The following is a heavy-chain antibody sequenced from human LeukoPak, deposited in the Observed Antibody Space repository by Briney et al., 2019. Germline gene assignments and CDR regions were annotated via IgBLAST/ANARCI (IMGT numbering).Heavy chain of an antibody. CDR2: IKEDGSEI. V-gene: IGHV3-7*04. J-gene: IGHJ4*02. CDR3: ARGYTCGY. CDR1: GFTFSTCW. D-gene: IGHD5-18*01. Sequence: GGSLRLSCAASGFTFSTCWMSWVRQAPGKGLEWVANIKEDGSEINYADSVRGRFTISRDNAKNSLYLQMNSLRAEDTAVYYCARGYTCGYWGQGTLVIVS.